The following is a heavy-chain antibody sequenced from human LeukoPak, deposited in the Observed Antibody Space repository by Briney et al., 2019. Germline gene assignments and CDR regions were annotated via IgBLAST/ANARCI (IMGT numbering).Heavy chain of an antibody. J-gene: IGHJ4*02. CDR3: ARGGVVRYFDWLSEYYFDY. V-gene: IGHV3-48*03. Sequence: GGSLRLSCAASGSTFSSYEMNWVRQAPGKGLEWVSYISSSGSTIYYADSVKGRFTISRDNAKNSLYLQMNSLRAEDTAVYYCARGGVVRYFDWLSEYYFDYWGQGTLVTVSS. CDR1: GSTFSSYE. CDR2: ISSSGSTI. D-gene: IGHD3-9*01.